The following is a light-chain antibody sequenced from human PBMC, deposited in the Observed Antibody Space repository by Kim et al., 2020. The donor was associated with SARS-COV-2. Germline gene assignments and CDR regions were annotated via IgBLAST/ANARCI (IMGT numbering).Light chain of an antibody. V-gene: IGLV3-21*04. Sequence: SYELTQPPSVSVAPGKTARITCGGNNIGSKSVHWYQQKPGQAPVLVIYYDSDRPSGIPERFSGSNSGNTATLTISRVEAGDEADYYCQVWDSSSDQPVVFGGGTQLTVL. CDR1: NIGSKS. J-gene: IGLJ2*01. CDR3: QVWDSSSDQPVV. CDR2: YDS.